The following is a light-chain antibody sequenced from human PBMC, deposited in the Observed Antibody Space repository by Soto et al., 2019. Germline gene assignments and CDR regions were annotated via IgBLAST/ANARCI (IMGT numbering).Light chain of an antibody. CDR1: SSDVGGYNS. CDR2: EVT. V-gene: IGLV2-14*01. Sequence: QSVMTQPALVSGSPGQSITISCTGTSSDVGGYNSVSWYQQHPGKAPKLMIYEVTNRPSGVSNRFSGSKSGNTASLTISGLQTEDEADYYCSAYASSTTVVVFGGGTKLTVL. CDR3: SAYASSTTVVV. J-gene: IGLJ2*01.